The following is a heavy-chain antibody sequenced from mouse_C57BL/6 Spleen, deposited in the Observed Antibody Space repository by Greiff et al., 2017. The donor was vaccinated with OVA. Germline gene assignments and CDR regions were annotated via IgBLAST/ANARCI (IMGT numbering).Heavy chain of an antibody. Sequence: LVESGAELARPGASVKLSCKASGYTFTSYGISWVKQRTGQGLEWIGEIYPRSGNTYYHEKFKGKATLTADKSSSTAYMELRSLTSEDSAVYFCARGTTVVNPNYAMDYWGQGTSVTVSS. CDR2: IYPRSGNT. J-gene: IGHJ4*01. CDR1: GYTFTSYG. CDR3: ARGTTVVNPNYAMDY. D-gene: IGHD1-1*01. V-gene: IGHV1-81*01.